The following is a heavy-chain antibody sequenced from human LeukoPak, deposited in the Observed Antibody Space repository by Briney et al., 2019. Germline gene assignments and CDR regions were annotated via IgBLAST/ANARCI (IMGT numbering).Heavy chain of an antibody. CDR2: VYYSGST. V-gene: IGHV4-59*01. CDR1: GDSISDYY. Sequence: SETLSLTCTVSGDSISDYYWSSIRQPLGKGLEWIGEVYYSGSTHYKPFLKSRVTISIDTSKNEFSLRLPSVTPAATAVYYCANERDGNGGWFDPWGQGTLVTVSS. D-gene: IGHD5-24*01. CDR3: ANERDGNGGWFDP. J-gene: IGHJ5*02.